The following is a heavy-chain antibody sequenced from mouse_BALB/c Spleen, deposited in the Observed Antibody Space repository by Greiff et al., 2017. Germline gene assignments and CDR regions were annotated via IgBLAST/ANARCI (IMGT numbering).Heavy chain of an antibody. CDR1: GFNIKDYY. CDR3: ARGYGSGAMDY. V-gene: IGHV14-1*02. Sequence: EVQLQQSGAELVRPGALVKLSCKASGFNIKDYYMHWVKQRPEQGLEWIGWIDPENGNTIYDPKFQGKASITADTSSNTAYLQLSSLTSEDTAVYYCARGYGSGAMDYWGQGTSVTVSS. CDR2: IDPENGNT. D-gene: IGHD1-1*01. J-gene: IGHJ4*01.